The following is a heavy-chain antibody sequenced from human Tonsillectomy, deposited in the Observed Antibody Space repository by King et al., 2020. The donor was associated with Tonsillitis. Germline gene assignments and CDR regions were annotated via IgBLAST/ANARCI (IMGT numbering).Heavy chain of an antibody. J-gene: IGHJ6*03. V-gene: IGHV4-31*03. Sequence: PLQESGPGLVKPSQTLSLTCTVSGGSISSGGYYWSWIRQHPGKGLEWIGYIYYSGSTYYNPSLKSRVTISVDTSKNQFSLKLSSVTAADTAVYYCARDPGRDFWSGSLYYYYYYMDVWGKGTTVTVSS. CDR1: GGSISSGGYY. CDR3: ARDPGRDFWSGSLYYYYYYMDV. D-gene: IGHD3-3*01. CDR2: IYYSGST.